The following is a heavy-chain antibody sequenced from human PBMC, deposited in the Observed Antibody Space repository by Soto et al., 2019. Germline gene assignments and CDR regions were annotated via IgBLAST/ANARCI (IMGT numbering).Heavy chain of an antibody. V-gene: IGHV3-30-3*01. CDR2: ISYDGSK. CDR1: GFTFSAYG. D-gene: IGHD1-26*01. Sequence: PGGSRRLSCAASGFTFSAYGLHWVRQAPGKGLEWVAIISYDGSKNYADSEKGRFTISRDNSKRTLYLQLNSLRPEDTAVYYCARDQWGLTFWGQGTQVTVAS. CDR3: ARDQWGLTF. J-gene: IGHJ4*02.